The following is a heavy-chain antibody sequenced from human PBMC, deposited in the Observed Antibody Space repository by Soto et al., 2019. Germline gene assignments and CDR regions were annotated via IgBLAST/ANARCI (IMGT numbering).Heavy chain of an antibody. CDR3: ARSSGGNFGIIIEGSNWFDP. J-gene: IGHJ5*02. V-gene: IGHV1-2*02. Sequence: GASVKVSCKASGYTFTGHYIHWVRQAPEQGPEWMGEIGPESGATRYAQRFQGRVTMTRDTSRSTVYMELSSLRSDDTAIYYCARSSGGNFGIIIEGSNWFDPWGQGTLVTVSS. D-gene: IGHD3-3*01. CDR2: IGPESGAT. CDR1: GYTFTGHY.